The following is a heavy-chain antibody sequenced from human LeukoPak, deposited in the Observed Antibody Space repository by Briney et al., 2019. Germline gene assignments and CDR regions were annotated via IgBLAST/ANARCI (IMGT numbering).Heavy chain of an antibody. V-gene: IGHV1-8*02. J-gene: IGHJ5*02. CDR2: MNPNSGYA. CDR3: AIRLWFGELGDWFDP. D-gene: IGHD3-10*01. Sequence: ASVKVSCKASGYSFISYDINWVRQAPGQGLEWMGWMNPNSGYAGFAQKLQGRVTMTTDASTSTAYMELRSLRSDDTAVYYCAIRLWFGELGDWFDPWGQGTLVTVSS. CDR1: GYSFISYD.